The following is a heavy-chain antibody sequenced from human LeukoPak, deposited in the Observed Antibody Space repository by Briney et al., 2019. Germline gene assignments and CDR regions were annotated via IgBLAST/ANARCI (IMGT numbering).Heavy chain of an antibody. CDR1: GYTFTSYG. V-gene: IGHV1-18*01. Sequence: ASVKVSCTASGYTFTSYGISWVRQAPGQGLEWMGWISAYNGNTNYAQKLQGRVTMTTDTSTSTAYMELRSLRSDDTAVYYCARKETNYYYYYMDVWGKGTTVTVSS. CDR3: ARKETNYYYYYMDV. J-gene: IGHJ6*03. CDR2: ISAYNGNT.